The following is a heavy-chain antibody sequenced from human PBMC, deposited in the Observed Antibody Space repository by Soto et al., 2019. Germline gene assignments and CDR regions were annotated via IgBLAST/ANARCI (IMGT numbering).Heavy chain of an antibody. CDR3: ARERATLTTLIDP. V-gene: IGHV4-30-2*01. CDR1: GGSISSGGYS. Sequence: TLSLTCAVSGGSISSGGYSWSWIRQPPGKCLEWIGYIYHSGSTYYNPSLKSRVTISVDRSKNQFSLKLSSVTAADTAAYYCARERATLTTLIDPWGQGTLVTVSS. CDR2: IYHSGST. J-gene: IGHJ5*02. D-gene: IGHD4-4*01.